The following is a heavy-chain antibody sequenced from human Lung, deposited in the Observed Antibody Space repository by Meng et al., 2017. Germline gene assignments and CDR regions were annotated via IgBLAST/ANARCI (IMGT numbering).Heavy chain of an antibody. CDR3: ARDEDISAAGKLFGDY. CDR2: IDPNNDHT. Sequence: QVQLAQSGPEVKKPGASVNLSCKPSGYTFAAYWIHWLRQAPGQGLEWMGRIDPNNDHTQYAQNFQGRVTMTSDTSISTVYMELNGLRSDDTAVYYCARDEDISAAGKLFGDYWGQGTLVTVSS. J-gene: IGHJ4*02. D-gene: IGHD6-13*01. CDR1: GYTFAAYW. V-gene: IGHV1-2*06.